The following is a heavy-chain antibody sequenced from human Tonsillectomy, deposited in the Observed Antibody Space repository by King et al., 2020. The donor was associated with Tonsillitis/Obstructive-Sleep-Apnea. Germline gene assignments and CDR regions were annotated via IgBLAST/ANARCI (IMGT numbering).Heavy chain of an antibody. CDR3: ARINCSGGSCYYVDPYNWFDP. J-gene: IGHJ5*02. CDR2: VYYSGST. D-gene: IGHD2-15*01. CDR1: GGSISSYY. V-gene: IGHV4-59*08. Sequence: QLQESGPGLVKPSKTLSLTCTVSGGSISSYYWSWIRQPPGKGLEWIGYVYYSGSTNYNPSLKSRVTISVDTSKNQFSLKLSSVTAADTAVYYCARINCSGGSCYYVDPYNWFDPWGQGTLVTVSS.